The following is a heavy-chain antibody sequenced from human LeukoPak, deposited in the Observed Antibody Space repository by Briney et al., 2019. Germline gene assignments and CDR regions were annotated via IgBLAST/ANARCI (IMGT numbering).Heavy chain of an antibody. D-gene: IGHD6-19*01. Sequence: PSETLSLTCSVSRFFISSGYYWGWIRQPPGKGLEWIATIYRGGNTYYNPSLKSRVTISVDTSKNQFSLKLSSVTAADTAVYYCAREGAYSSTGWFDPWGQGTLVTVSS. CDR3: AREGAYSSTGWFDP. CDR2: IYRGGNT. V-gene: IGHV4-38-2*02. J-gene: IGHJ5*02. CDR1: RFFISSGYY.